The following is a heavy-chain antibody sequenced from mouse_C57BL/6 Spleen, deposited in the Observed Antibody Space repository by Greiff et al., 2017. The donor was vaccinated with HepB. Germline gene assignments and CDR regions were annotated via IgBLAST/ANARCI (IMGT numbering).Heavy chain of an antibody. V-gene: IGHV10-1*01. CDR3: VRQRDAMDY. J-gene: IGHJ4*01. Sequence: EVKLVESGGGLVQPKGSLKLSCAASGFSFNTYAMNWVRQAPGKGLEWVARIRSKSNNYATYYDDSVKDRFTISRDDSESMLYLQMNNLKTEDTAMYYCVRQRDAMDYWGQGTSVTVSS. CDR1: GFSFNTYA. CDR2: IRSKSNNYAT.